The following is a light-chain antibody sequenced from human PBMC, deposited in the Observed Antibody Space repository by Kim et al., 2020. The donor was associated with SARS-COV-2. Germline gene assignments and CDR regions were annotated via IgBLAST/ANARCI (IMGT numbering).Light chain of an antibody. CDR2: GAS. V-gene: IGKV3-15*01. CDR1: QSVSSN. CDR3: QQFYSWSPIT. Sequence: EIVMTQSPATLSVSPGERATLSCRASQSVSSNLAWYQQKPGQAPRLLLYGASTRATGVPARFSGSGSGTEFSLTISSLQSEDSAFYYCQQFYSWSPITFGQGTRLEIK. J-gene: IGKJ5*01.